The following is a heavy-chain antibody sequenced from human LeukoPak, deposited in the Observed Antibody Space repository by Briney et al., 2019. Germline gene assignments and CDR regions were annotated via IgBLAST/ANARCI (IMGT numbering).Heavy chain of an antibody. CDR2: ISSSSSYI. CDR1: GFTFSSYS. V-gene: IGHV3-21*04. J-gene: IGHJ4*02. CDR3: ARLIDLAGAYDFVGFDY. D-gene: IGHD3-16*01. Sequence: GGSLRLSCAASGFTFSSYSMNWVRQAPGKGLEWVSSISSSSSYIYYADSVKGRFTISRDNAKNSLYLQMNSLRAEDTAVYYCARLIDLAGAYDFVGFDYWGQGTLVTVSS.